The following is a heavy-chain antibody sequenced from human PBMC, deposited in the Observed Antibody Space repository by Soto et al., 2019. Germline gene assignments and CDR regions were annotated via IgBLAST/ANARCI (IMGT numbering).Heavy chain of an antibody. CDR1: GGSINTYY. V-gene: IGHV4-59*01. CDR3: ARDRGPTSYFDY. Sequence: PSETLSLTCSFSGGSINTYYWSWIRQPPGKELEWIGFIYSSGNTHYNPSLKSRVTISVDTSNNQFSLRLSSVTAADTAVYFCARDRGPTSYFDYWGQGALVTVSS. CDR2: IYSSGNT. D-gene: IGHD3-10*01. J-gene: IGHJ4*02.